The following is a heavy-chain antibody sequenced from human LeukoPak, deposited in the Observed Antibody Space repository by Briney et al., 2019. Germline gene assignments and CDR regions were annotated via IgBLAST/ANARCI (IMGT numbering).Heavy chain of an antibody. J-gene: IGHJ4*02. D-gene: IGHD6-6*01. CDR1: GGSFSGYY. CDR3: ARRMAARWTAYDY. V-gene: IGHV4-34*01. CDR2: INHSGST. Sequence: SETLPLTCAVYGGSFSGYYWSWIRQPPGKGLEWIGEINHSGSTNYNPSLKSRVTISVDTSKNQFSLKLSSVTAADTAVYYCARRMAARWTAYDYWGQGTLVTVSS.